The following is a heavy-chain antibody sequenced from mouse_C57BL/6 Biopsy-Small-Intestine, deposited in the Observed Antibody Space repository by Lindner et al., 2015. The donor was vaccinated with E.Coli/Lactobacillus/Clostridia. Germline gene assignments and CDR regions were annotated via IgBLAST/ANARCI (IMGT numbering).Heavy chain of an antibody. CDR1: GYSFTANY. CDR2: INPSTGGA. CDR3: ARREVYYFDY. J-gene: IGHJ2*01. V-gene: IGHV1-42*01. Sequence: VQLQESGPELVKSGASVKISCKASGYSFTANYIDWVKQSPEKSLEWIGEINPSTGGATYNQKFRAKATLTVDKSSSTAYMQFKNLTSEDSAVYYCARREVYYFDYWGQGTTLTVSS.